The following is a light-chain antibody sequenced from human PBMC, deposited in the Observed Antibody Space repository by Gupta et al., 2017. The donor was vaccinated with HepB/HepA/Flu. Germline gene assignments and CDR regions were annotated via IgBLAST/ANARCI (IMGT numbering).Light chain of an antibody. CDR2: EVN. Sequence: QSALAQPASVSGSPGQSISISCTGSSSDVGLYNLVSWYQQHPGKAPKLIISEVNKRPPGISDRFSGSKSGNTASLTIFGLQAEDEADYYCCSYAGYTTFVVFGGGTKLTVL. J-gene: IGLJ2*01. V-gene: IGLV2-23*02. CDR3: CSYAGYTTFVV. CDR1: SSDVGLYNL.